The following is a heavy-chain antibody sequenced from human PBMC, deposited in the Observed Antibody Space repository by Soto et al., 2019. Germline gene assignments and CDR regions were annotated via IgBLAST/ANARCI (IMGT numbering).Heavy chain of an antibody. CDR1: GFTFSSYA. V-gene: IGHV3-23*01. D-gene: IGHD3-10*01. J-gene: IGHJ4*02. CDR3: AKAKYYYGSGSYPFDY. Sequence: GRSLRLSCAASGFTFSSYAMSWVRQAPGKGLEWVSGISWSSGSTYYADSVKGRFTISRDNAKNSLYLQMNSLRAEDTALYYCAKAKYYYGSGSYPFDYWGQGTLVTVSS. CDR2: ISWSSGST.